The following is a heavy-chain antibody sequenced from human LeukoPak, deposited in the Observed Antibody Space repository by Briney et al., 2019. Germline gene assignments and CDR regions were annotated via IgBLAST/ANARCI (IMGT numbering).Heavy chain of an antibody. Sequence: GGSLRLSCAASGFTFSNAWMSWVRQAPGKGLEWVGRIKSKTDGGTTDYAAPVKGRFTISRDDSKNTLYLQMNGLKTEDTAVYYCTTEIQLWSSDAFDIWGQGTMVTVSS. CDR1: GFTFSNAW. D-gene: IGHD5-18*01. CDR3: TTEIQLWSSDAFDI. V-gene: IGHV3-15*01. CDR2: IKSKTDGGTT. J-gene: IGHJ3*02.